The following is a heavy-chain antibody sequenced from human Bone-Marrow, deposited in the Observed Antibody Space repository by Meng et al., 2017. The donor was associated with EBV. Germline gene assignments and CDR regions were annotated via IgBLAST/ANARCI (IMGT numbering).Heavy chain of an antibody. CDR2: IYHSGST. V-gene: IGHV4-30-2*01. CDR3: ARGNTFPEYYFGY. Sequence: QLQMQECVSGQVKPSHTQSLTCAVSGGLISSGDYSWSWIRQPPRKGLEWIGNIYHSGSTFYNSSLNSRVTISVDRSKNQFSLKLTSVTAADTAVYYCARGNTFPEYYFGYWGQGTLVTVSS. J-gene: IGHJ4*02. D-gene: IGHD2/OR15-2a*01. CDR1: GGLISSGDYS.